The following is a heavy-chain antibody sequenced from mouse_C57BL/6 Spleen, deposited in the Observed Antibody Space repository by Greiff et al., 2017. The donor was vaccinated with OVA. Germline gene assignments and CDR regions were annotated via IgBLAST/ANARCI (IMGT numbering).Heavy chain of an antibody. V-gene: IGHV1-64*01. CDR1: GYTFTSYW. CDR2: IHPNSGST. Sequence: QVQLQQSGAELVKPGASVKLSCKASGYTFTSYWMHWVKQRPGQGLEWIGMIHPNSGSTNYNEKFKSKATLTVDKSSSTTYMQLSSLTSEDSAVYYCARRGPDYYAMDYWGQGTSVTVSS. CDR3: ARRGPDYYAMDY. J-gene: IGHJ4*01.